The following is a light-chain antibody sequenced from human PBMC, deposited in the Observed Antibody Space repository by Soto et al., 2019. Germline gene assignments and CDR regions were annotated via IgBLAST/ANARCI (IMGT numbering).Light chain of an antibody. CDR2: RAD. V-gene: IGLV1-47*01. Sequence: QSVLTQSPSASGTPGQTVTIPCSGRSSNIGSNYVYWYHQLPGTAPRLVMYRADQRPSGVSDRFSGSKSGTSASLAISGLRSEDEGDYYCAAWDDIVSGLVFGGGTKVTVL. J-gene: IGLJ2*01. CDR3: AAWDDIVSGLV. CDR1: SSNIGSNY.